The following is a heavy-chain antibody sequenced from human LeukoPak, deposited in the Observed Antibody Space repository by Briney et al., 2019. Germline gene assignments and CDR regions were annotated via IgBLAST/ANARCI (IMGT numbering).Heavy chain of an antibody. J-gene: IGHJ6*02. CDR3: ARQSNYYYGMDV. Sequence: PSETLSLTCTVSGGSISSYYWSWIRQPPGKGQEWIGYIYYSGSTNYNPSLKSRVTISVDTSKNQFSLKLSSVTAADTAVYYCARQSNYYYGMDVWGQGTTVTVSS. V-gene: IGHV4-59*01. CDR2: IYYSGST. CDR1: GGSISSYY.